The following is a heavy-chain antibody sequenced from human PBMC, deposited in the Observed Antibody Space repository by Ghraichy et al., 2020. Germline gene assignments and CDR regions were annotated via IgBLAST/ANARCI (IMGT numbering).Heavy chain of an antibody. CDR2: IYYSGST. Sequence: SCTVSGGSISSYYWSWIRQPPGKGLEWIGYIYYSGSTNYNPSLKSRVTISVDTSKNQFSLKLSSVTAADTAVYYCARGRYNWNYDYWGQGTLVTVSS. V-gene: IGHV4-59*01. CDR3: ARGRYNWNYDY. CDR1: GGSISSYY. D-gene: IGHD1-20*01. J-gene: IGHJ4*02.